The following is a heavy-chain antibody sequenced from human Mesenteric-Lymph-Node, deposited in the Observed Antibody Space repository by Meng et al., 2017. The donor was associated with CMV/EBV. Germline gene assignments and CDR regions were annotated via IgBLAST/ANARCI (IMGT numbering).Heavy chain of an antibody. CDR2: IKQDGSEK. Sequence: GESLKISCAASGFTFSSYWMSWVRQAPGKGLEWVANIKQDGSEKYYVDSVKGRFTISRDNAKNSLYLQMNSLRAEDTAVYYCARDGIGSYYDYWGQGTLVTVSS. J-gene: IGHJ4*02. CDR3: ARDGIGSYYDY. V-gene: IGHV3-7*01. CDR1: GFTFSSYW. D-gene: IGHD1-26*01.